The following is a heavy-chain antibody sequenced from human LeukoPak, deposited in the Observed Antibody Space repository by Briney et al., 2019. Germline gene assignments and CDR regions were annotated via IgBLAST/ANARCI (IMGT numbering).Heavy chain of an antibody. D-gene: IGHD3-9*01. V-gene: IGHV3-48*03. CDR1: GFTFSSYE. J-gene: IGHJ6*03. CDR3: AKWYFDWSLSLYYYYYMDV. Sequence: GGSLRLSCAASGFTFSSYEMNWVRQAPGKGLEWVSYISSGSTIYYADSVKGRFTISRDNSKNTLYLQMNSLRAEDTAVYYCAKWYFDWSLSLYYYYYMDVWGKGTTVTVSS. CDR2: ISSGSTI.